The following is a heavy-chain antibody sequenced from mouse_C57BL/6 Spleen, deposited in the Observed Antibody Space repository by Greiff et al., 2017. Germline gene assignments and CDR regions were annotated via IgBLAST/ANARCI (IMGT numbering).Heavy chain of an antibody. V-gene: IGHV1-55*01. J-gene: IGHJ4*01. Sequence: QVQLQQPGAELVKPGASVKMSCKASGYTFTSYWITWVKQRPGQGLEWIGDIYPGSGSTNHNEKFKSKATLTVDTSSSTAYMQLSSLTSEDSAVYYCARGEVVSYYYAMDYWGQGTSVTVSS. D-gene: IGHD1-1*01. CDR1: GYTFTSYW. CDR3: ARGEVVSYYYAMDY. CDR2: IYPGSGST.